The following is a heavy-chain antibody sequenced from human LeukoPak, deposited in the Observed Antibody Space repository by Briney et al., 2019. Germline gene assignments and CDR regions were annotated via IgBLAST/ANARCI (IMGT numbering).Heavy chain of an antibody. Sequence: GGSLRLSCAASGFTFNNYAMSWVRQAPGKVLEWVSAITGSGGDTYHADSVKGRFTISRDNSKNTLYLQMNSLRAEDTAVYYCAEGSRDSRPYYFDFWGQGTLVTVSS. CDR2: ITGSGGDT. J-gene: IGHJ4*02. CDR3: AEGSRDSRPYYFDF. D-gene: IGHD3-10*01. V-gene: IGHV3-23*01. CDR1: GFTFNNYA.